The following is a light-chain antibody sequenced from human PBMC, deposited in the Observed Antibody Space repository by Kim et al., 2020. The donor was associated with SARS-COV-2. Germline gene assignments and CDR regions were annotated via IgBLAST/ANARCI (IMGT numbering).Light chain of an antibody. Sequence: SPGERATLSCRASQTVSSNYLGWYQQKPGQAPRLLIYGASSRATGIPDRFSGSGSGTDFTLTISGLEPEDFAVYYCQQYGTSPPYTFGQGTKLEI. J-gene: IGKJ2*01. V-gene: IGKV3-20*01. CDR3: QQYGTSPPYT. CDR2: GAS. CDR1: QTVSSNY.